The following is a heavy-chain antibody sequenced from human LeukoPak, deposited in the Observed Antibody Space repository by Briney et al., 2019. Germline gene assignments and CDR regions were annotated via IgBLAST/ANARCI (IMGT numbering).Heavy chain of an antibody. CDR3: AKVPVAALYYFDY. CDR1: GFTFSDYY. CDR2: ISSSGSTI. Sequence: GGSLRLSCAASGFTFSDYYMSWIRQAPGKGLEWVSYISSSGSTIYYADSVKGRFTISRDNAKNSLYLQMNSLRAEDTAVYYCAKVPVAALYYFDYWGQGTLVTVSS. J-gene: IGHJ4*02. V-gene: IGHV3-11*01. D-gene: IGHD2-15*01.